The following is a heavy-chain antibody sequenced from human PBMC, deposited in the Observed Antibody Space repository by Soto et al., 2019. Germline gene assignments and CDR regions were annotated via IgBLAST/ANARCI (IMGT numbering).Heavy chain of an antibody. D-gene: IGHD3-16*02. J-gene: IGHJ3*02. V-gene: IGHV1-24*01. Sequence: ASVKVSCKVSGYTLTELSMHWVRQAPGKGLEWMGGFDPEDGETIYAQKFQGRVTMTEDTSTDTAYMEPSSLRSEDTAVYYCATDRMITFGGVIVMNAFDIWGQGTMVT. CDR2: FDPEDGET. CDR3: ATDRMITFGGVIVMNAFDI. CDR1: GYTLTELS.